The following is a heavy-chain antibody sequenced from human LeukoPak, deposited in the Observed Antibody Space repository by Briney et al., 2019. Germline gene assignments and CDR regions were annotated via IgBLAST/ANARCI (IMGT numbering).Heavy chain of an antibody. CDR1: GGSISGGGYY. D-gene: IGHD6-13*01. Sequence: PSQTLSLTCTVSGGSISGGGYYWSWIRQPPGKGLEWIGYIYHSGSTYYNPSLKSRVTISVDRSKNQFSLKLSSVTAADTAVYYCARVGIAAPGYAFDIWGQGTMVTVSS. CDR3: ARVGIAAPGYAFDI. V-gene: IGHV4-30-2*01. J-gene: IGHJ3*02. CDR2: IYHSGST.